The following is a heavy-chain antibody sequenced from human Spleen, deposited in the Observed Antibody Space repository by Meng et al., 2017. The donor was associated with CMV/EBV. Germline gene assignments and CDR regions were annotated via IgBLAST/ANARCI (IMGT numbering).Heavy chain of an antibody. CDR2: ISSTRTYI. Sequence: GESLKIYCAASGFTFSSYSMNWVRQAPGKGLEWVSSISSTRTYIYYADSVKGRFTISRDNARNSLYLQMNSLRAEDTSVYFCARDPMADTYFDYWGPGTLVTVSS. CDR3: ARDPMADTYFDY. CDR1: GFTFSSYS. J-gene: IGHJ4*02. D-gene: IGHD6-19*01. V-gene: IGHV3-21*04.